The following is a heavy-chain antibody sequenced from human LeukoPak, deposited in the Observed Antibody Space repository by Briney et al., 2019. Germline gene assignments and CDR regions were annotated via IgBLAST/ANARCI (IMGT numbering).Heavy chain of an antibody. V-gene: IGHV3-7*01. D-gene: IGHD3-10*01. J-gene: IGHJ5*02. Sequence: PGGSLRLSCAASGFSFSTSWMSWVRQAPGKGLEWVADIKSDGSEKYYADSVKGRFTISRDNAENSPYLQMDSLRAEDTAFYYCAREDSVLRSGDLLADNWFDPWGQGTLVAVSS. CDR3: AREDSVLRSGDLLADNWFDP. CDR2: IKSDGSEK. CDR1: GFSFSTSW.